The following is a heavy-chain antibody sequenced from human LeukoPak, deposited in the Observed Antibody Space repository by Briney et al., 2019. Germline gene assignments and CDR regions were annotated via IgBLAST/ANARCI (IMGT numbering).Heavy chain of an antibody. CDR3: ARDVTSGWYRGFDY. CDR1: GYTFTIYG. J-gene: IGHJ4*02. V-gene: IGHV7-4-1*02. D-gene: IGHD6-19*01. CDR2: INTNTGNP. Sequence: ASVKVSCKASGYTFTIYGMNWVRQAPGQGLEWVGWINTNTGNPTYAQGFTGRFVFSLDTSVSTAYLQISSLKAEDTAVYYCARDVTSGWYRGFDYWGQGILVTVSS.